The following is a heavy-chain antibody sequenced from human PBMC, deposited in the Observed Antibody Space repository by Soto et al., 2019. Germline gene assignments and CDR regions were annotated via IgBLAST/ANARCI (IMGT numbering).Heavy chain of an antibody. CDR2: IDTDGSTT. CDR3: ACSRRPARLGPKGAIDY. V-gene: IGHV3-74*01. D-gene: IGHD2-15*01. J-gene: IGHJ4*02. CDR1: GFTFSNYW. Sequence: PGGSLRLSCATSGFTFSNYWMHWVRQVPGRGLVWVSRIDTDGSTTSYADFAKGRFTISRDNAKSTLSLQMNSLRAEDTAIYYCACSRRPARLGPKGAIDYWGQGTRVTVS.